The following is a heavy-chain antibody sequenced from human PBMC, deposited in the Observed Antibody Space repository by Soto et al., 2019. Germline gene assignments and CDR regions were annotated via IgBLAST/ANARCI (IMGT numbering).Heavy chain of an antibody. J-gene: IGHJ2*01. CDR3: AKDRGNSSPPRRYFDL. CDR2: ISDSGGST. D-gene: IGHD3-16*01. V-gene: IGHV3-23*01. CDR1: GFTFSSYA. Sequence: VQLLESGGGLVQPGGSLRLSCAASGFTFSSYAMSWVRQAPGKGLEWVSAISDSGGSTYYADSMKGRSTISRDNSKNTVYLQLNSLRADDTAVYYCAKDRGNSSPPRRYFDLWGRGTLVTVSS.